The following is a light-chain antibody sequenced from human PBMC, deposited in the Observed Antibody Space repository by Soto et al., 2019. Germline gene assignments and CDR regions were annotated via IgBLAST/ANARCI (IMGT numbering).Light chain of an antibody. V-gene: IGKV4-1*01. CDR1: QHVLYSSNDKNY. CDR2: WAS. J-gene: IGKJ2*01. Sequence: DIVMTQSPDSLAVSLGERATINYKSSQHVLYSSNDKNYLAWYQQKPGQPPQLLIYWASTRESGVPDRFSGSGSGTAFTLTISSLQAGDVAVYYCQQYYSSPYTFGQGTKVEI. CDR3: QQYYSSPYT.